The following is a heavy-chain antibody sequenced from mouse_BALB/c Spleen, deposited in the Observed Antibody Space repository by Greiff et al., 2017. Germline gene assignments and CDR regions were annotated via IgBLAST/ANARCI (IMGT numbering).Heavy chain of an antibody. CDR1: GYAFTNYL. CDR2: INPGSGGT. Sequence: VQLQQSGAELVRPGTSVQVSCKASGYAFTNYLIEWVKQRPGQGLEWIGVINPGSGGTNYNEKFKGKATLTADKSSSTAYMQLSSLTSDDSAVYFCARRSMITTVFDYWGQGTTLTVSS. CDR3: ARRSMITTVFDY. J-gene: IGHJ2*01. V-gene: IGHV1-54*01. D-gene: IGHD2-4*01.